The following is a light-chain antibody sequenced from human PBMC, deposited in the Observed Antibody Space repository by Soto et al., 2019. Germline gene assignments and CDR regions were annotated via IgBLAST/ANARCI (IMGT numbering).Light chain of an antibody. J-gene: IGKJ1*01. Sequence: DIQMTQSPSTLSASVGDRVTITCRASQSISSWLAWYQQKPGKAPKLLIYKASSLESGVPSRFSGSGSGTEFPLTISILQHDDFATYYCQQYNSYWTFGQGTKVEIK. CDR2: KAS. V-gene: IGKV1-5*03. CDR1: QSISSW. CDR3: QQYNSYWT.